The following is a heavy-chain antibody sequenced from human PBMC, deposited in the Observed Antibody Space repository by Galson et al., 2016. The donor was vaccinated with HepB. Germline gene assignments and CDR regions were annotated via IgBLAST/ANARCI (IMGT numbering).Heavy chain of an antibody. CDR3: ARGPRIGDNYESSDYYYSYYFDY. V-gene: IGHV3-48*02. CDR1: GISFSSYS. D-gene: IGHD3-22*01. CDR2: ITSSSSII. Sequence: SLRLSCAASGISFSSYSMNWVRQAPGKGLEWVSYITSSSSIIYYADSVRGRFTISRDNAKNSLYLQMNSLRDEDTAIYYCARGPRIGDNYESSDYYYSYYFDYWGQGTLVTVSS. J-gene: IGHJ4*02.